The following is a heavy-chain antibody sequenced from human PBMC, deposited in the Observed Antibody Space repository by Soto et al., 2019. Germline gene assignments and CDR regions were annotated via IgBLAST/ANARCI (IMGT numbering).Heavy chain of an antibody. D-gene: IGHD6-6*01. CDR1: GYSFNSYW. V-gene: IGHV5-51*01. Sequence: GEALKISCKGSGYSFNSYWIGWVRQMAGKSLEWMGIIYPGDSDTRYSPSFQGQVTISADKSISTAYLQWSSLKASDTAMYYCARQSRSSSPFVYWGQGTLVTVSS. CDR3: ARQSRSSSPFVY. CDR2: IYPGDSDT. J-gene: IGHJ4*02.